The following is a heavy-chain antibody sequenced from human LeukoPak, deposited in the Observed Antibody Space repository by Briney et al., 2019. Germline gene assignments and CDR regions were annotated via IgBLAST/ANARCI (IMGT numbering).Heavy chain of an antibody. CDR2: IKSKTDGGTT. CDR3: TTDPPVTFGGVIVDTY. V-gene: IGHV3-15*01. Sequence: GGSLSLSCAASGFTFSNAWMNWVRQAPGKGLEWVGRIKSKTDGGTTDYAAPAKGRFTISRDDSKNTLYLQLNSLKTEDTAVYYCTTDPPVTFGGVIVDTYWGQGTLVTVSS. D-gene: IGHD3-16*02. CDR1: GFTFSNAW. J-gene: IGHJ4*02.